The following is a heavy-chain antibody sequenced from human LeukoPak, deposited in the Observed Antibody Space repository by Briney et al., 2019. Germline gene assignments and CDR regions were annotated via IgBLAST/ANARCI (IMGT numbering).Heavy chain of an antibody. J-gene: IGHJ4*02. D-gene: IGHD6-19*01. CDR3: AKDQRVTGTSIYHFDY. Sequence: GGSLRLSCAASGFTFSSYGMHWVRQAPGKGLEWVAFIRYDGSNKYYADSVKGRFTISRDNSKNTLYVQMNSLTAEDTAVYYCAKDQRVTGTSIYHFDYWGQGTLVTVSS. CDR2: IRYDGSNK. V-gene: IGHV3-30*02. CDR1: GFTFSSYG.